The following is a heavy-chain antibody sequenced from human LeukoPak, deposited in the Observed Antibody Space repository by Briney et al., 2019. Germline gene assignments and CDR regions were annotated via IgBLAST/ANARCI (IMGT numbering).Heavy chain of an antibody. CDR1: GGTFSGYA. V-gene: IGHV1-69*06. CDR3: AREWLLDDFWSGYFDY. Sequence: SVKVSCKASGGTFSGYALTWVRQAPGQGLEWMGGIIPFFGSANYAQKFQGRVTITADKSTSTAYMELSSLRSEDTAVYYCAREWLLDDFWSGYFDYWGQGTLVTVSS. CDR2: IIPFFGSA. D-gene: IGHD3-3*01. J-gene: IGHJ4*02.